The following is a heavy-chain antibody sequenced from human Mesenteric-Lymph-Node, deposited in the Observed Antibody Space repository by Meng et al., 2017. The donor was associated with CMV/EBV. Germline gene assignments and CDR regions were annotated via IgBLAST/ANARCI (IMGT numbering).Heavy chain of an antibody. CDR1: GGSFSGYY. CDR2: INRSGST. CDR3: ARAAREWLTYYYYYYGMDV. J-gene: IGHJ6*02. V-gene: IGHV4-34*01. D-gene: IGHD3-3*01. Sequence: SETLSLTCAVYGGSFSGYYWSWIRQPPGKGLEWIGEINRSGSTNYNPSLKSRVTISVDTSKNQFSLKLSSVTAADTAVYYCARAAREWLTYYYYYYGMDVWGQGTTVTVSS.